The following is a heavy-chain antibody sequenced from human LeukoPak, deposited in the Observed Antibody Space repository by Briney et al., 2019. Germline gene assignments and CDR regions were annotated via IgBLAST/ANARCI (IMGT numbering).Heavy chain of an antibody. D-gene: IGHD3-3*01. CDR1: AYTLTELS. CDR3: ATALRNYDFWSGYAYYYYYYMDV. V-gene: IGHV1-24*01. J-gene: IGHJ6*03. Sequence: ASVKVSCKVSAYTLTELSMHWVRQAPGKGLEWMGGFDPEDGETIYAQKFQGRVTMTEETSTDTAYMELSSLRSEDTAVYYCATALRNYDFWSGYAYYYYYYMDVWGKGTTVTVSS. CDR2: FDPEDGET.